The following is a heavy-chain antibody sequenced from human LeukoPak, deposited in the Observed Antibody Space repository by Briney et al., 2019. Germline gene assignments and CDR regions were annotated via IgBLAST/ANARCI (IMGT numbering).Heavy chain of an antibody. D-gene: IGHD6-19*01. V-gene: IGHV3-33*08. CDR3: ARDLSAAFDF. J-gene: IGHJ4*02. CDR2: LVYDERS. CDR1: GFTFSSYG. Sequence: PGRSLRLSCAASGFTFSSYGMHWVRQAPGKGLEWVARLVYDERSDYANSVKGRFSISRDNSKNTLFLDMSDLRVEDTAVYYCARDLSAAFDFWGQGVLVTVSS.